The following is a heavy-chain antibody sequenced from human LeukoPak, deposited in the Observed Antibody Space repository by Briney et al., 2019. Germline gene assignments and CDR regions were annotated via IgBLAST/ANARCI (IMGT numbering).Heavy chain of an antibody. CDR2: ISGSGGST. CDR3: AESFGQCWFRLYFQQ. Sequence: GGSLRLSCAASGFTFSSYAMSWVRQAPGKGLEWVSAISGSGGSTYYADSVKGRFTISRDNSKNTLYLQMNSLRAEDTAVYYCAESFGQCWFRLYFQQLGQGTLVTVSS. CDR1: GFTFSSYA. D-gene: IGHD3-10*01. J-gene: IGHJ1*01. V-gene: IGHV3-23*01.